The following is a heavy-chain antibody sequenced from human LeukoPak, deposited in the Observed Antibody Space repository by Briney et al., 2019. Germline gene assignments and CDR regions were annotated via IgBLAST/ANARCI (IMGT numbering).Heavy chain of an antibody. CDR3: ARAMDTAMGTWRNFQH. Sequence: ASVKVSCKASGYTFTDYYIHWVRQAPGQGLEWMGWINTKTGNPTYAQGFTGRLVFSLDTSVSTAYLQISTLKPEDTAVYYCARAMDTAMGTWRNFQHWGQGTLVTVSS. V-gene: IGHV7-4-1*02. CDR2: INTKTGNP. CDR1: GYTFTDYY. J-gene: IGHJ1*01. D-gene: IGHD5-18*01.